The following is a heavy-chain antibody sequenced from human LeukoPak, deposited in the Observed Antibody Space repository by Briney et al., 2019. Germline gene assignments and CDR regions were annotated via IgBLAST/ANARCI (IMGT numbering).Heavy chain of an antibody. CDR2: ISSSSSYI. CDR3: ARMWPREGYFDY. J-gene: IGHJ4*02. D-gene: IGHD2-21*01. V-gene: IGHV3-21*01. CDR1: GFTFSSYS. Sequence: GGSLRLSCAASGFTFSSYSMNWVRQAPGKGLEWVSSISSSSSYIYYADSVKGRFTISRDNAKNSLYLQMNSLRAEGTAVYYCARMWPREGYFDYWGQGTLVTVSS.